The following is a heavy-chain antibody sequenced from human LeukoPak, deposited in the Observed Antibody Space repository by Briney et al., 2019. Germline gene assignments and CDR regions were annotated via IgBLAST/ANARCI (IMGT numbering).Heavy chain of an antibody. CDR2: INSDGSST. D-gene: IGHD5-24*01. J-gene: IGHJ4*02. Sequence: VGSLRLSCEASGFTFSNYWMHWVRQAPGKGLVWVSRINSDGSSTNYADSVKGRFTISRDNPKNTLYLQMNSLRAEDTAVYYCARFRWLQSSPELDSWGQGALVTVSS. V-gene: IGHV3-74*01. CDR3: ARFRWLQSSPELDS. CDR1: GFTFSNYW.